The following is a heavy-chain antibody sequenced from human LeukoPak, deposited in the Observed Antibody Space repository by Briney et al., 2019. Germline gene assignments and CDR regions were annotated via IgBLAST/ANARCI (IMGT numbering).Heavy chain of an antibody. CDR3: ARDDWNYYYYGMDV. J-gene: IGHJ6*02. D-gene: IGHD1-1*01. V-gene: IGHV3-7*03. CDR1: GFTFSSYW. Sequence: GGSLRLSCAASGFTFSSYWMRWVRQAPGKGLEWVANIKQDGSEKYYVDSVKGRFTISRDNAKNSLYLQMNSLRAEDTAVYYCARDDWNYYYYGMDVWGQGTTVTVSS. CDR2: IKQDGSEK.